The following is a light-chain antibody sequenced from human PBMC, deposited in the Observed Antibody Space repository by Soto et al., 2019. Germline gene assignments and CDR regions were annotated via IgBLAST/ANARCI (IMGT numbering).Light chain of an antibody. CDR2: DAS. CDR1: QSVSSSF. CDR3: QQRSNWHTIT. Sequence: EILLTQTPGTLSFSPWERSTLSCMAIQSVSSSFLAWYQQKPGQAPRLLIYDASNRATGIPARFSGSGSGTDFTLTISSLETEDFAVYYCQQRSNWHTITFGHGTRLEIK. J-gene: IGKJ5*01. V-gene: IGKV3D-20*02.